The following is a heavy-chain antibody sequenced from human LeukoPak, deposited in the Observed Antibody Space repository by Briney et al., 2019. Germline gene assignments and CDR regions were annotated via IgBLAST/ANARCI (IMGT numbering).Heavy chain of an antibody. CDR1: GGSISSYY. J-gene: IGHJ4*02. V-gene: IGHV4-59*01. Sequence: SETLSLTCTVSGGSISSYYWSWIRQSPGKGLEWIGYIYYSGSTNYNPSLKSRVTISVDTSKNQFSLKLTSVTAADTAVYYCARGPSGTSAGDYWGQGTLVTVSS. D-gene: IGHD2-2*01. CDR3: ARGPSGTSAGDY. CDR2: IYYSGST.